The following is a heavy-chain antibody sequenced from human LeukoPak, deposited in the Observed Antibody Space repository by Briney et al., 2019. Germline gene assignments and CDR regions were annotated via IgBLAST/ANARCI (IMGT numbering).Heavy chain of an antibody. CDR2: INYSGNS. CDR1: GDSITSDY. J-gene: IGHJ4*02. V-gene: IGHV4-59*08. Sequence: SETLSLTCIVSGDSITSDYWSWIRQSPWKGLEWIGYINYSGNSEYNPSLKSRVTISVDRSKKQVSLKMTSVTAADTAVYYCARLDCISNTCYNYWALGALVTVSS. CDR3: ARLDCISNTCYNY. D-gene: IGHD2-21*01.